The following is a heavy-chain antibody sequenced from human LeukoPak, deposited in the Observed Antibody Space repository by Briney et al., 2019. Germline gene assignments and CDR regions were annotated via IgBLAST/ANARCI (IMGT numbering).Heavy chain of an antibody. V-gene: IGHV3-23*01. CDR2: ISGSGGST. Sequence: PGGTLRLSCAASGFTFSSYGMSWVRHAPGKGLEWVSAISGSGGSTYYGDSEEGWFTISRDNSKNTLYLQMNSLRAEDTAVYYCAKPAAVGQLVDYYYYYMDVWGKGKTVTISS. J-gene: IGHJ6*03. CDR1: GFTFSSYG. D-gene: IGHD6-13*01. CDR3: AKPAAVGQLVDYYYYYMDV.